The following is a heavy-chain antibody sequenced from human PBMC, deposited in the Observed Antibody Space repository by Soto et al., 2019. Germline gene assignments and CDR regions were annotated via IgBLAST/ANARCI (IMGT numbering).Heavy chain of an antibody. D-gene: IGHD5-12*01. V-gene: IGHV3-53*01. CDR2: IYSSGRT. CDR1: GFTLSNNY. CDR3: ARARDGYNFLYGPT. J-gene: IGHJ4*02. Sequence: GSRRLSFAASGFTLSNNYMSWVRHAPVKGLEWVSVIYSSGRTDYADSVKGRFTISRDKSKNTLYLQMDSLRVEDTAVYYCARARDGYNFLYGPTWGQGTLVTVSS.